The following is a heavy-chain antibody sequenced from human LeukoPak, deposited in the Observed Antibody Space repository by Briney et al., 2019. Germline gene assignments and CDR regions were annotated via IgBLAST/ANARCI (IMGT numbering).Heavy chain of an antibody. CDR1: GFTVSSNY. CDR2: IYSGGST. Sequence: GGSLRLFCAASGFTVSSNYMSWVRQAPGKGLEWVSVIYSGGSTYYADSVKGRFTISRDNSKNTLYLQMNSLRAEDTAVYYCARGSENLYCSGGSCIRNYYYYYYMDVWGKGTTVTISS. CDR3: ARGSENLYCSGGSCIRNYYYYYYMDV. V-gene: IGHV3-53*01. D-gene: IGHD2-15*01. J-gene: IGHJ6*03.